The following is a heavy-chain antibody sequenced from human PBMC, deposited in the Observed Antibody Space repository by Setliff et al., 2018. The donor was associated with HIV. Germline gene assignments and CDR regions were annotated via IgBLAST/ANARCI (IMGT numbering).Heavy chain of an antibody. CDR2: INHSGGT. D-gene: IGHD3-10*01. V-gene: IGHV4-34*01. CDR1: GGSFSNYY. J-gene: IGHJ4*02. CDR3: ARRAGSDYFTRFDY. Sequence: SETLSLTCAVYGGSFSNYYWSWIRQPPGKGLEWIGEINHSGGTNYNPSLKSRVTILGDTSKNQFSLKLSSVTAADTAVYYCARRAGSDYFTRFDYWGQGTLVTVSS.